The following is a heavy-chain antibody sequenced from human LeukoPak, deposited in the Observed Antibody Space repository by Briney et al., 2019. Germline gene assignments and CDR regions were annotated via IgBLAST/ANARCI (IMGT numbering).Heavy chain of an antibody. V-gene: IGHV1-2*06. CDR2: INPNSGGT. CDR3: ARRTSPVPGSSWYWDY. Sequence: ASVKVSCKASGYTFTGYYMHWVRQAPGQGLEWMGRINPNSGGTNYAQKFQGRVTMTRDTSISTAYMELSRLRSDDTAVYYCARRTSPVPGSSWYWDYWGHGTLVTVSS. D-gene: IGHD6-13*01. J-gene: IGHJ4*01. CDR1: GYTFTGYY.